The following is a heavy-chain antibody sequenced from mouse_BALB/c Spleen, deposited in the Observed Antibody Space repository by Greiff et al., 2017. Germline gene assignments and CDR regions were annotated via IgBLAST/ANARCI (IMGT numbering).Heavy chain of an antibody. D-gene: IGHD1-1*01. J-gene: IGHJ2*01. CDR2: ISNLAYSI. CDR3: ARAYYGSSSFDY. V-gene: IGHV5-15*02. Sequence: EVKLVESGGGLVQPGGSRKLSCAASGFTFSDYGMAWVRQAPGKGPEWVAFISNLAYSIYYADTVTGRFTISRENAKNTLYLEMSSLRSEDTAMYYCARAYYGSSSFDYWGQGTTLTVSS. CDR1: GFTFSDYG.